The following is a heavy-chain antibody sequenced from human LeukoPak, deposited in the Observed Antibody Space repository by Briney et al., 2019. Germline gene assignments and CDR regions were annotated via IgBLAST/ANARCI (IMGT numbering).Heavy chain of an antibody. CDR1: GFTVSNNY. V-gene: IGHV3-66*01. CDR2: IYSGGST. Sequence: GGSLRLSCAASGFTVSNNYMRWVRQAPGKGLEWVSLIYSGGSTYYADSVKGRCTISRDNSKNTLYLQMNILRAEDRAVYYCARDRHCSSSSCYGLWGQGTRVTVSS. D-gene: IGHD2-2*01. J-gene: IGHJ4*02. CDR3: ARDRHCSSSSCYGL.